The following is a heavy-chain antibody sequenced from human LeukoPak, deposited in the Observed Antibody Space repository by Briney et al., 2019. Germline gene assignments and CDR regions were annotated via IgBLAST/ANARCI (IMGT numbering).Heavy chain of an antibody. CDR2: IYYSGST. CDR3: VRDLVDTAMVPYYYYMDV. Sequence: SETLSLTCTVSGGSISSYYWSWIRQPPGKGLEWIGYIYYSGSTNYNPSLKSRVTISVDTSKNQFSLKLSSVTAADTAVYYCVRDLVDTAMVPYYYYMDVWGKGTTVTVSS. J-gene: IGHJ6*03. CDR1: GGSISSYY. V-gene: IGHV4-59*01. D-gene: IGHD5-18*01.